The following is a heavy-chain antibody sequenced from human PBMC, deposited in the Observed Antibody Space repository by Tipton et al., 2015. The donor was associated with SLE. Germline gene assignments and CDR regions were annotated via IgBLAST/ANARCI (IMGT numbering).Heavy chain of an antibody. CDR1: GGSISSYY. D-gene: IGHD4-11*01. Sequence: LRLSCTVSGGSISSYYWSWIRQPPGKGLGWIGYIYYSGSTNYNPSLKSRVTISVDTSKNQFSLKLSSVTAADTAVYYCARWAGPTVNFDYWGQGTLVTVSS. J-gene: IGHJ4*02. V-gene: IGHV4-59*01. CDR2: IYYSGST. CDR3: ARWAGPTVNFDY.